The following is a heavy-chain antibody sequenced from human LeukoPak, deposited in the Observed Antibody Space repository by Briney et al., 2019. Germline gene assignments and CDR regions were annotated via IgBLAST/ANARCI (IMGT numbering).Heavy chain of an antibody. Sequence: GGSLRLSCAAPGFTFSTYAMNWVRQAPGKGLEWVSAISDSGTSTYYADYMKGRFTISRDNTKNTLYLQTNSLRAEDPAVYYCAKDKATTGSYGLDVWGQGTTVTVSS. V-gene: IGHV3-23*01. CDR2: ISDSGTST. D-gene: IGHD6-13*01. CDR1: GFTFSTYA. CDR3: AKDKATTGSYGLDV. J-gene: IGHJ6*02.